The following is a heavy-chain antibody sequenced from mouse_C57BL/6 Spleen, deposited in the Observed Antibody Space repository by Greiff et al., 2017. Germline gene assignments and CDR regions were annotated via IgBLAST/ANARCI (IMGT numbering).Heavy chain of an antibody. CDR2: IHPSDSDT. CDR1: GYTFTSYW. CDR3: ARGVTTVVAEAY. Sequence: VQLQQPGAELVKPGASVKVSCKASGYTFTSYWMHWVKQRPGQGLEWIGRIHPSDSDTNYNQKFKGKATLTVDKSSSTAYMQLSSLTSEDSAVYFCARGVTTVVAEAYWGQGTLVTVSA. V-gene: IGHV1-74*01. D-gene: IGHD1-1*01. J-gene: IGHJ3*01.